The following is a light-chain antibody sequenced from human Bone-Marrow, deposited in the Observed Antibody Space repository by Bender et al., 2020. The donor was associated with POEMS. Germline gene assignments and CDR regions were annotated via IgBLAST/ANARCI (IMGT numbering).Light chain of an antibody. CDR2: DVF. V-gene: IGLV2-14*03. CDR1: TSDLVSYDS. J-gene: IGLJ1*01. Sequence: QSALTQPASVSGSPGQSITISCTAATSDLVSYDSLSWYQQHPGKAPKLIIYDVFNRPSGVSDRFSASKSGYTASLTISGLQAEDEADYYCCSYAGSIYVFGTGTKVTVL. CDR3: CSYAGSIYV.